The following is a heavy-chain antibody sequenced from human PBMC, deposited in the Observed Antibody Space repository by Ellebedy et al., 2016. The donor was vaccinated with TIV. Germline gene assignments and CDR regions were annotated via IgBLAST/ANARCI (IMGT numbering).Heavy chain of an antibody. CDR2: ISYDGSNK. CDR3: ARVASGSYAGF. J-gene: IGHJ4*02. CDR1: GFTFSSYD. D-gene: IGHD1-26*01. Sequence: GGSLRLSXAASGFTFSSYDMHWVRKAPGKGLEWVAVISYDGSNKYYADSVKGRFTISRDNSKNTLYLQMNSLRAEDTAVYYCARVASGSYAGFWGQGTLVTVSS. V-gene: IGHV3-30-3*01.